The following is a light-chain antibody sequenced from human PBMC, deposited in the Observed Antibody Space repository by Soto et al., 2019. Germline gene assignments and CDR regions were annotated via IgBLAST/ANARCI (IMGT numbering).Light chain of an antibody. Sequence: EIVMSQSPATMSVSPGERATLSCRASQSVSTKLAWYQQRPGQAPRLLIHDASTRATDIPARFSGSGSGTEFTLTISSLQSEDFAVYYCQQYNNWPPWTFGQGTKVDVK. CDR1: QSVSTK. V-gene: IGKV3-15*01. CDR3: QQYNNWPPWT. J-gene: IGKJ1*01. CDR2: DAS.